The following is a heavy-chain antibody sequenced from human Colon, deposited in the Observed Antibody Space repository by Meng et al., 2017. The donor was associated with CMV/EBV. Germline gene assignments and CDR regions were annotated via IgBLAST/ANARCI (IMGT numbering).Heavy chain of an antibody. CDR1: GLTLTNSY. J-gene: IGHJ4*02. Sequence: GESLKISCGVSGLTLTNSYMTWVRQPPGRGLEWVAIIYSGGSTSYGSSVKGRFTISRDIPRNMVFLQMNSLRSDDTAVYYCARDTSWAGMDHWGQGTVVTVSS. D-gene: IGHD6-19*01. CDR3: ARDTSWAGMDH. V-gene: IGHV3-66*02. CDR2: IYSGGST.